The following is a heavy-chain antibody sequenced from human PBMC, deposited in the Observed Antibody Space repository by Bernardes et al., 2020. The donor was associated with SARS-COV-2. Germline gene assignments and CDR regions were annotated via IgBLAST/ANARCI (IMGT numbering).Heavy chain of an antibody. CDR3: VRGVSGHYGLFDC. Sequence: GGSLRLSCVASEFSISNYWMHWVRQAPGKGLVWVSRISPDGNTRDYADSVKGRFTISRDNVKNTLYLQMSGLRAEDTSLYFCVRGVSGHYGLFDCWGQGTLVTVSS. CDR2: ISPDGNTR. J-gene: IGHJ4*02. D-gene: IGHD4-17*01. CDR1: EFSISNYW. V-gene: IGHV3-74*01.